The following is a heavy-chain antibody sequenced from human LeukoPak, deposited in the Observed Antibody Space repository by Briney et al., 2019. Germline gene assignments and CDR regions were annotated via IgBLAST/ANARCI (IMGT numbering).Heavy chain of an antibody. Sequence: SETLSLTCTVSGDSISGYYWSWIRQPAGKGLEWIGRIYSSGRTSYNPSLKSRLTMSVDTAKNQFSLNLNSVTAADTAVYYCARQAVAGTIRYFDLWGRGTLFTVSS. CDR1: GDSISGYY. CDR2: IYSSGRT. J-gene: IGHJ2*01. V-gene: IGHV4-4*07. CDR3: ARQAVAGTIRYFDL. D-gene: IGHD6-19*01.